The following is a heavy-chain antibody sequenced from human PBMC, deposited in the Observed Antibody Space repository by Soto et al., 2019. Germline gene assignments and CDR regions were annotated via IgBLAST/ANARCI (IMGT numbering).Heavy chain of an antibody. D-gene: IGHD3-9*01. CDR1: GGSFSGYY. Sequence: SETLSLTCAVYGGSFSGYYWSWIRQPPGKGLEWIGEINHSGSTNYNPSLKSRVTISVDTSKNQFSLKLSSVTAADTAVYYCARGRFDWLLSARLFDYWGQGTLVT. V-gene: IGHV4-34*01. CDR3: ARGRFDWLLSARLFDY. J-gene: IGHJ4*02. CDR2: INHSGST.